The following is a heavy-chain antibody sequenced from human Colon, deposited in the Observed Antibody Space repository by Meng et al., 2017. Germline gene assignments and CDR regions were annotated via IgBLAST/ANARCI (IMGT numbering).Heavy chain of an antibody. V-gene: IGHV1-18*01. D-gene: IGHD2-15*01. CDR2: ISGYNGNT. CDR1: GYTFTNYG. Sequence: ASVKVSCKASGYTFTNYGISWVRQAPGQGLEWMGWISGYNGNTNYPQKLQGRVTMTTDTSTSTAYMELESLRSDDTAVYYCARDVWYCSGGNCCLFDYWGQGTLVTVS. CDR3: ARDVWYCSGGNCCLFDY. J-gene: IGHJ4*02.